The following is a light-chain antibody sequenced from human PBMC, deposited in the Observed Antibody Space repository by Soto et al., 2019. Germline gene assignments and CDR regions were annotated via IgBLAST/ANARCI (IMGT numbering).Light chain of an antibody. V-gene: IGLV2-14*01. CDR3: SSYTSSSTDV. CDR1: SSDVGGYNY. J-gene: IGLJ1*01. CDR2: DVS. Sequence: QSVLTQPASVSGSPGQSITISCTGTSSDVGGYNYVSWYQQHPGEAPKLMIYDVSNRPSGVSNRFSGSKSGNTASLTISGLQAEDEDDYYCSSYTSSSTDVFGTGTKVTVL.